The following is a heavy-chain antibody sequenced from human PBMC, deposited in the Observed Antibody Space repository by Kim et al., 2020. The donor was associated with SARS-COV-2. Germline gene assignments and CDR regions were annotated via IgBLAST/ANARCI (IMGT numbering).Heavy chain of an antibody. V-gene: IGHV4-31*03. Sequence: SETLSLTCTVSGGSISSGGYYWSWIRQHPGKGLEWIGYIYYSGSTYYNPSLKSRVTISVDTSKNQFSLKLSSVTAADTAVYYCARDRLEDYDFWSGYYKRYYYYGMDVWGQGTTVTVSS. D-gene: IGHD3-3*01. CDR3: ARDRLEDYDFWSGYYKRYYYYGMDV. CDR1: GGSISSGGYY. J-gene: IGHJ6*02. CDR2: IYYSGST.